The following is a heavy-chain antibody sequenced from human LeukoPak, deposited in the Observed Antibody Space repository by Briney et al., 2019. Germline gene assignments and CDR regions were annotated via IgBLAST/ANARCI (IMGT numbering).Heavy chain of an antibody. D-gene: IGHD3-22*01. Sequence: PGGSLRLSCAASGFTFSSYGMHWVRQAPGKGLEWVAFIRYDGSNKYYADSVKGRFTISRDNSKNTLYLQMNSLRAEDTAVYYCAKEGVGGSSGYYPSEYFDYWGQGTLVTVSS. CDR2: IRYDGSNK. V-gene: IGHV3-30*02. CDR3: AKEGVGGSSGYYPSEYFDY. CDR1: GFTFSSYG. J-gene: IGHJ4*02.